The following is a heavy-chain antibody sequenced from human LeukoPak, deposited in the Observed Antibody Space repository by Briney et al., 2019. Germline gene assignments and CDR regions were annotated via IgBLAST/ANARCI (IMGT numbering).Heavy chain of an antibody. CDR3: ARGRSGYLFDY. D-gene: IGHD3-22*01. CDR2: IYYSGST. V-gene: IGHV4-59*01. Sequence: SETLSLTCTVSGGSISSYYWSWIRQPPGKGLEWIGYIYYSGSTNYNPSLKSRVTISVDTSKNQFSLKLSSVTAADTAVCYCARGRSGYLFDYWGQGTLVTVSS. J-gene: IGHJ4*02. CDR1: GGSISSYY.